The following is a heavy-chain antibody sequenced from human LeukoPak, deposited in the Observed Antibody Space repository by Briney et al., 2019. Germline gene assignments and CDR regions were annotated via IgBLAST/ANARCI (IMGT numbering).Heavy chain of an antibody. D-gene: IGHD1/OR15-1a*01. CDR1: GFTFVSYR. CDR2: INTDGTKT. V-gene: IGHV3-74*01. J-gene: IGHJ4*02. Sequence: PGGSLRLFCAASGFTFVSYRMHWARHAPAKGLVWVSHINTDGTKTSHADSVKGRYTISRDNAKNTLYLQMNSLRAEDTAVYYCARESQQQSSHIDYWGQGTLVTVSS. CDR3: ARESQQQSSHIDY.